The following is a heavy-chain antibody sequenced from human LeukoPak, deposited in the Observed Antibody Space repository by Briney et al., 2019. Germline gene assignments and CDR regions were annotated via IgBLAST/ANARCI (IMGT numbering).Heavy chain of an antibody. J-gene: IGHJ4*02. CDR1: GFTLSNYY. CDR2: IKQDGSDK. V-gene: IGHV3-7*01. D-gene: IGHD1-26*01. Sequence: GGSPRLSCAASGFTLSNYYMSWVRQAPGKGLEWVANIKQDGSDKSYVDSVKGRFTISRDNAENSLYLQMNSLRAEDTAVYFCARDREVGATIHDYWGQGTLVTVSS. CDR3: ARDREVGATIHDY.